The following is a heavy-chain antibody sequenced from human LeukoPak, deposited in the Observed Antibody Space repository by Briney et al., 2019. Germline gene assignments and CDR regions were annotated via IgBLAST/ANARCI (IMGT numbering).Heavy chain of an antibody. CDR2: IYYSGST. Sequence: SETLSLTCTVSGGSISSYHWSWIRQPPGKGLEWIGYIYYSGSTNYNPSLKSRVTISVDTSKNQFSLKLSSVTAADTAVYYCARESGYYDSSGYHNWFDPWGQGTLVTVSS. CDR1: GGSISSYH. J-gene: IGHJ5*02. V-gene: IGHV4-59*01. D-gene: IGHD3-22*01. CDR3: ARESGYYDSSGYHNWFDP.